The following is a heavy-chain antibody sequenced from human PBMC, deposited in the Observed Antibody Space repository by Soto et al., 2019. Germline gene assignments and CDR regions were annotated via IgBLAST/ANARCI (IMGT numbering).Heavy chain of an antibody. CDR1: GYTFITYG. CDR2: ISAYNGNT. J-gene: IGHJ4*02. V-gene: IGHV1-18*01. CDR3: ARGQFGDLDY. Sequence: QVQLVQSGAEVKKPGASVKVSCKASGYTFITYGFTWVRQAPGQGLEWMGWISAYNGNTKYAQKFQVRVTRTTDTSTSTAYLELRSLRSDDTAVYYCARGQFGDLDYWGQGTLVTVSS. D-gene: IGHD4-17*01.